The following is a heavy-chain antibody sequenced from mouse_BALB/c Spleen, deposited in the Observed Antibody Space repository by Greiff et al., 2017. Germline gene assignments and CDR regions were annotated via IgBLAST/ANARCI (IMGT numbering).Heavy chain of an antibody. CDR1: GFSLTDYG. V-gene: IGHV2-6-5*01. CDR2: IWGGGST. D-gene: IGHD2-1*01. CDR3: STSERDGKRYFDV. J-gene: IGHJ1*01. Sequence: VQLQESGPGLVAPSQSLSITCTVSGFSLTDYGVSWVRQPPGKGLEWLGVIWGGGSTYYNSALKSRLSISKDNSKSQVFLKMNSLQTDDTAMYYCSTSERDGKRYFDVWGAGTTVTVSS.